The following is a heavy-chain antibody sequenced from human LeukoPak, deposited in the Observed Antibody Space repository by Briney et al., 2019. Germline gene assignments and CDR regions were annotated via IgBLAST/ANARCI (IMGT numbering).Heavy chain of an antibody. J-gene: IGHJ4*02. D-gene: IGHD3-10*01. CDR3: AKGSGNGYGSGPFDY. CDR1: GFTFSSYG. V-gene: IGHV3-23*01. Sequence: VGSLRLSCAASGFTFSSYGMSGGRQAPGQGLGWGSAISTSGESTYYADSVKGHFTISRDNSKNTLYLQMHSVRDEDTAIYFCAKGSGNGYGSGPFDYWGQGTLVTVSS. CDR2: ISTSGEST.